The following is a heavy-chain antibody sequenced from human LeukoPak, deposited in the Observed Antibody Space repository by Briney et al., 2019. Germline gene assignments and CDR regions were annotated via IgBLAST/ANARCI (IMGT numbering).Heavy chain of an antibody. Sequence: GGYLRLSCAASGFTFSSYSMNWVRQAPGKGLEWVSYISSSSSTIYYADSVKGRFTISRDNSKNTLYLQMNSLRAEDTAVCYCAKATTVTTEDFQHWGQGTLVTVSS. CDR1: GFTFSSYS. CDR3: AKATTVTTEDFQH. V-gene: IGHV3-48*01. D-gene: IGHD4-17*01. CDR2: ISSSSSTI. J-gene: IGHJ1*01.